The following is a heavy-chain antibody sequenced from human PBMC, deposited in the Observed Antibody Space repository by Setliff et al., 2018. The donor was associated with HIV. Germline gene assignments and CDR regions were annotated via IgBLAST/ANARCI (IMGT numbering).Heavy chain of an antibody. CDR3: ATWKDTWGLDD. Sequence: VKVSCKASGYILTSYAIHWVRQAPGQGLEWMGWINAGNGDTKYSHKFQGRVSITRDTSANTAYMELSSLRSEDTAVHYCATWKDTWGLDDWGQGTLVTVSS. D-gene: IGHD7-27*01. V-gene: IGHV1-3*01. J-gene: IGHJ4*02. CDR1: GYILTSYA. CDR2: INAGNGDT.